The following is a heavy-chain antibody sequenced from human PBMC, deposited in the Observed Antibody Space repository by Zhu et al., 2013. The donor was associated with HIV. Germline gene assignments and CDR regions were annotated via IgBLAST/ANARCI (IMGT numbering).Heavy chain of an antibody. CDR1: GYTFTSYD. D-gene: IGHD2-2*01. CDR3: VRARYCSSGTCPRSYAFEF. Sequence: QVQLVQSGAEVKKPGASVKVSCKASGYTFTSYDINWVRQATGQGLEWMGWMNPNSGNTGYAQNFQGRVTITRDTSMRTVYMELSSLRSEDTAVYYCVRARYCSSGTCPRSYAFEFWGQGDKWSPSLQ. CDR2: MNPNSGNT. V-gene: IGHV1-8*03. J-gene: IGHJ3*01.